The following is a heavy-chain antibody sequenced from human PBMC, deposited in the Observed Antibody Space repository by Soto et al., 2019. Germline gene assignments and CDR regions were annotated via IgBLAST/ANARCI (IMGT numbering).Heavy chain of an antibody. Sequence: GESLKISCKGSGYSFTSYWIGWVRQMPGKGLEWMGIIYPGDSDTRYSPSFQGQVTISADKSISTAYLQWSSLKASDTAMYYCARHVRPRYYYYGMDVWGQGTTVTVSS. CDR2: IYPGDSDT. CDR1: GYSFTSYW. J-gene: IGHJ6*02. V-gene: IGHV5-51*01. D-gene: IGHD2-8*01. CDR3: ARHVRPRYYYYGMDV.